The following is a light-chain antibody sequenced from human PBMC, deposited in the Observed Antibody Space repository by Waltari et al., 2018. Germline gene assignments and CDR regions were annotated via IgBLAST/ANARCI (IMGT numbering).Light chain of an antibody. CDR2: KAS. J-gene: IGKJ5*01. CDR3: QHYDNYPIT. Sequence: RFTIACRASQSISSWLAWYQQKPGKAPNLLIYKASTLESGVPSRFSGSGSGTEFTLTISSLQPDDFATYYCQHYDNYPITFGQGTRLEIK. V-gene: IGKV1-5*03. CDR1: QSISSW.